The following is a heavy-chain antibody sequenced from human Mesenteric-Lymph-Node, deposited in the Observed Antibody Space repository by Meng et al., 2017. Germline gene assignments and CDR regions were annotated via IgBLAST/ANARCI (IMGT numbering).Heavy chain of an antibody. CDR3: ARDMRYGDYAFDI. CDR2: ITSDGSST. CDR1: GFTLSSYW. V-gene: IGHV3-74*01. D-gene: IGHD4-17*01. J-gene: IGHJ3*02. Sequence: GESLKTSCAASGFTLSSYWMHWVRQAPGKGLVWVSRITSDGSSTTYADSVKGRFTISRDTAKNTLYLQMNSLRAEDTAVYYCARDMRYGDYAFDIWGQGTMVTVSS.